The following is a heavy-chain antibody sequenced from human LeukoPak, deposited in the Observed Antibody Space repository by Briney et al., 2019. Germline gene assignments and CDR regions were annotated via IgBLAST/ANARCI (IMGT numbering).Heavy chain of an antibody. CDR2: ISAYNGNT. V-gene: IGHV1-18*01. Sequence: GASVKVSCKASGYTFTSYGISWVRQPPGQGLEWMGWISAYNGNTNYAQKLQGRVTMTTDTSTSTAYMELRSLRSEDTAVYYCARGGNYYGSGSYGLYDYWGQGTLVTVSS. D-gene: IGHD3-10*01. CDR3: ARGGNYYGSGSYGLYDY. CDR1: GYTFTSYG. J-gene: IGHJ4*02.